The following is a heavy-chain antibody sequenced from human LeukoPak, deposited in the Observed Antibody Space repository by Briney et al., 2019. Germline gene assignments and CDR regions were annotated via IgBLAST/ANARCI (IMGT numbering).Heavy chain of an antibody. D-gene: IGHD3-22*01. CDR1: GYTFTGYY. Sequence: ASVKVSCKASGYTFTGYYMHWVRQAPGQGLEWMGWINPNSGGTNYAQKFQGRVTMTRDTSISTAYMELSRLRSDDTAVYYCARDPGYYDSSGYPYYFDYWGQGTLVTVSS. V-gene: IGHV1-2*02. CDR3: ARDPGYYDSSGYPYYFDY. CDR2: INPNSGGT. J-gene: IGHJ4*02.